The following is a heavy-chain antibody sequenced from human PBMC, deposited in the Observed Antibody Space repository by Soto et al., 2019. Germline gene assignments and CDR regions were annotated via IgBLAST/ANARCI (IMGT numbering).Heavy chain of an antibody. CDR1: GGSFSGYY. V-gene: IGHV4-34*01. J-gene: IGHJ6*02. CDR2: INHSGST. CDR3: ATDLRVGSHWYVLLDV. Sequence: SETLSLTCAVYGGSFSGYYWTWIRQPPGTGLEWIGEINHSGSTNYNPSLKSRVTISVDTSKNQFSLKLTSVTAADTAVYYCATDLRVGSHWYVLLDVWGQGTTVT. D-gene: IGHD2-8*02.